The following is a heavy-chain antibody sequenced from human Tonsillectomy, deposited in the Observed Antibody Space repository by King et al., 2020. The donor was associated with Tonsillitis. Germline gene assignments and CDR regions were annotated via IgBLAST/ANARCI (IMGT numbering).Heavy chain of an antibody. CDR2: IYPGDSDT. Sequence: QLVQSGAEVKKPGESLKISCKASGYSFTNYWISWVRQMPGKGLEWMGIIYPGDSDTRYSPSFQGQVTISADKSISTAYLQWSSLKAADTTMYYCARSHSSIVGAAFDIWGQGTMVTVSS. D-gene: IGHD1-26*01. CDR3: ARSHSSIVGAAFDI. CDR1: GYSFTNYW. V-gene: IGHV5-51*03. J-gene: IGHJ3*02.